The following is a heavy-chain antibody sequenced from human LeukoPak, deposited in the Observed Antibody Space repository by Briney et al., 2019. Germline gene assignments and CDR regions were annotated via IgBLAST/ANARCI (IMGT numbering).Heavy chain of an antibody. CDR2: IYTSGST. Sequence: PSETLSLTCTVSGGSISSGSYYWSWIRQPAGKGLEWIGRIYTSGSTNYNPPLQSRVTIPVDTSKTQFSLKLSSVTATDTAVYYCARSWSGYYTRGYSYFDYWGQGTLVTVSS. CDR1: GGSISSGSYY. V-gene: IGHV4-61*02. J-gene: IGHJ4*02. D-gene: IGHD3-3*01. CDR3: ARSWSGYYTRGYSYFDY.